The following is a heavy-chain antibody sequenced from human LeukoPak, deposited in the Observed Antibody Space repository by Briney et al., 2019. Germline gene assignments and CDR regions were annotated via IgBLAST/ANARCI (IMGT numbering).Heavy chain of an antibody. CDR2: IYYSGST. D-gene: IGHD3-22*01. J-gene: IGHJ4*02. V-gene: IGHV4-39*07. Sequence: PSETLSLTCTVSGGSISSSSYYWGWIRQPPGKGLEWIGSIYYSGSTYYNPSLKSRVTISVDTSKNQFSLKLSSVTAADTAVYYCARDPTYYYDSSGYYLPFFDYWGQGTLVTVSS. CDR3: ARDPTYYYDSSGYYLPFFDY. CDR1: GGSISSSSYY.